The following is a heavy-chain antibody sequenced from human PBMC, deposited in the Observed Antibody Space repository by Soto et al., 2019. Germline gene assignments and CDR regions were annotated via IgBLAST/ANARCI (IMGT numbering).Heavy chain of an antibody. Sequence: GASVKVSCKASGYTFTSYDIKWVRQATGQGLEWMGWMNPNSGNTGYAQKFQGRVTMTRNTSISTAYMELSSLRSEDTAVYYCARGQGDIVVVVAATPTDGFDIWGQGTMVTVSS. CDR3: ARGQGDIVVVVAATPTDGFDI. CDR2: MNPNSGNT. CDR1: GYTFTSYD. J-gene: IGHJ3*02. D-gene: IGHD2-15*01. V-gene: IGHV1-8*01.